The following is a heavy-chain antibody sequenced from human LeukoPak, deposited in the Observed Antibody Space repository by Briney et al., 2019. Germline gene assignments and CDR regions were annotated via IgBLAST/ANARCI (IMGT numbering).Heavy chain of an antibody. CDR3: AERVKGSGPFDY. D-gene: IGHD3-10*01. V-gene: IGHV4-4*09. CDR2: IYTSGST. J-gene: IGHJ4*02. Sequence: SETLSLTCTVSGDSISSYYWNWIRQPPGKGLEWIGYIYTSGSTNYNPSLKSRVTISIDTSKKQFSLKLSSVTAADTAAYYCAERVKGSGPFDYWGQGTRVTVSA. CDR1: GDSISSYY.